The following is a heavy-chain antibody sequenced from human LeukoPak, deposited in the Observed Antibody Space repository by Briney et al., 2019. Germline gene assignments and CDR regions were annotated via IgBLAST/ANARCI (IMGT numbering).Heavy chain of an antibody. CDR2: ISWNSGSI. J-gene: IGHJ4*02. CDR3: AEVGYDSSGYYLFDY. D-gene: IGHD3-22*01. V-gene: IGHV3-9*01. Sequence: GRSLRLSCAASGFTFDDYAMHWVRQAPGKGLEWVSGISWNSGSIGYADSVKGRFTISRDNAKNSLYLQMNSLRAEDTALYYCAEVGYDSSGYYLFDYWGQGTLVTVSS. CDR1: GFTFDDYA.